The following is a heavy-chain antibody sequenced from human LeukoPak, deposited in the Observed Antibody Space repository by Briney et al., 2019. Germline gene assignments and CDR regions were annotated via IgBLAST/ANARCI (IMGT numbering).Heavy chain of an antibody. D-gene: IGHD3-22*01. CDR1: GFTFSSYG. V-gene: IGHV3-33*06. CDR2: IWYDGSNK. J-gene: IGHJ5*02. Sequence: GRSLRLSCAASGFTFSSYGMHWVRQAPGKGLEWVAVIWYDGSNKYYADSVKGRFTISRDNSKNTLYLQMNSLRTEDTALYYCAKDNVLYYYDSSGPNWFDPWGQGTLVTVSS. CDR3: AKDNVLYYYDSSGPNWFDP.